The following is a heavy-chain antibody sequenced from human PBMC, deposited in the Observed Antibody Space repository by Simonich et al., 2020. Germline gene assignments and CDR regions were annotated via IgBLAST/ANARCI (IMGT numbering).Heavy chain of an antibody. Sequence: QVQLVQSGAEVKKHGASVKVSCKASGYTCTSYGISWVRQAPGQGLEWMGWFSAYNGKTTYAQKLQCGVTMTPDTSTSTAYMELRSLRSDDTAVYYCARASRGTWWYYYFDYWGQGTLVTVSS. V-gene: IGHV1-18*01. CDR1: GYTCTSYG. J-gene: IGHJ4*02. CDR3: ARASRGTWWYYYFDY. D-gene: IGHD2-15*01. CDR2: FSAYNGKT.